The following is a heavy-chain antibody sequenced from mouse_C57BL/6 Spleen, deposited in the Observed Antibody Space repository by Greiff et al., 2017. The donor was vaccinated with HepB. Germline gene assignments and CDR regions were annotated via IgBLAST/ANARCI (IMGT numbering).Heavy chain of an antibody. V-gene: IGHV5-16*01. CDR3: ARRDYYGRGAMDY. J-gene: IGHJ4*01. CDR2: INYDGSST. Sequence: EVMLVESEGGLVQPGSSMKLSCTASGFTFSDYYMAWVRQVPEKGLEWVANINYDGSSTYYLDSLKSRFIISRDNAKNILYLQMCSLKSEDTATYYCARRDYYGRGAMDYWGQGTSVTVSS. D-gene: IGHD1-1*01. CDR1: GFTFSDYY.